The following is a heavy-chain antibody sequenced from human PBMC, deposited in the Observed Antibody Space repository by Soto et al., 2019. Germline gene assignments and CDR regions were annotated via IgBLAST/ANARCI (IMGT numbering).Heavy chain of an antibody. CDR3: GRSEWVDY. J-gene: IGHJ4*02. D-gene: IGHD1-26*01. Sequence: EVQLVQSGGGLVQPGGSLRLSCAASGFTLGKYWMHWVRQAPGKGLVWVSRINSDDSSATYADSVKGRFTISRDNAKNTLYLQMNSLRAADTAVYYCGRSEWVDYWGQGALVTVSS. CDR2: INSDDSSA. CDR1: GFTLGKYW. V-gene: IGHV3-74*01.